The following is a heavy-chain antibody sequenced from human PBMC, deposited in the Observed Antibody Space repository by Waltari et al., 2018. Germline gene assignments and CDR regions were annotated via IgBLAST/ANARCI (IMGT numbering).Heavy chain of an antibody. CDR1: GFTFSRYG. CDR3: ARDPYGDNGGGDF. CDR2: IWYDGSNK. Sequence: QAQLVESGGGVVQPGRALRLSCATSGFTFSRYGMHWVRQAPGKGLEWVAVIWYDGSNKYYADSVKGRFTISRDDSKNTLYLQMNSLRVDDTAVYYCARDPYGDNGGGDFWGQGTLVTVSS. J-gene: IGHJ4*02. V-gene: IGHV3-33*01. D-gene: IGHD4-17*01.